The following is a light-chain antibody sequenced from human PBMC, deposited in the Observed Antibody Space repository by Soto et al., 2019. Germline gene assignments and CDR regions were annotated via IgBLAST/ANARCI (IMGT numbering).Light chain of an antibody. V-gene: IGKV1-33*01. CDR2: DAS. CDR1: QDIKSY. Sequence: DIQMTQSPSSLSASIGDRVTITCQASQDIKSYLNWYQQKPGKAPKLLIYDASNLETGVPSRFRGGESGTDFTFTISSLQPENIATYYCQQYDSLPLTFGPGTKVDFK. J-gene: IGKJ3*01. CDR3: QQYDSLPLT.